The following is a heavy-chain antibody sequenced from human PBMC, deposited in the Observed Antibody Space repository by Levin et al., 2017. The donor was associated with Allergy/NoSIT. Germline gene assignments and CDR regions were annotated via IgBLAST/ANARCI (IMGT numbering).Heavy chain of an antibody. J-gene: IGHJ5*02. Sequence: SLKISCAASGFTFDDYAMHWVRQAPGKGLEWVSGISWNSGSIGYADSVKCRFTISRDNAKNSLYLQMNSLRAEDTALYYCAKAQRHDYAHGGWFDPWGQGTLVTVSS. CDR3: AKAQRHDYAHGGWFDP. CDR1: GFTFDDYA. V-gene: IGHV3-9*01. D-gene: IGHD4-17*01. CDR2: ISWNSGSI.